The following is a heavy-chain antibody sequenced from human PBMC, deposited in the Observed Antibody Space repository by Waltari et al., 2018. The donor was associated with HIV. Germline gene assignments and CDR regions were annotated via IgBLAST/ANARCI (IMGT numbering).Heavy chain of an antibody. D-gene: IGHD3-22*01. Sequence: EVQLVESGGGLVQPGGSLRLSCAASEFTFNNYWMTWVRRAPGKGLEWVANIKQDESEKYYVDSVKGRFTISRDNAKNSLFLQMNSLRAEDTAVYYCAREALYDSSGYYFDYWGQGTLVTVSS. J-gene: IGHJ4*02. CDR3: AREALYDSSGYYFDY. CDR2: IKQDESEK. V-gene: IGHV3-7*01. CDR1: EFTFNNYW.